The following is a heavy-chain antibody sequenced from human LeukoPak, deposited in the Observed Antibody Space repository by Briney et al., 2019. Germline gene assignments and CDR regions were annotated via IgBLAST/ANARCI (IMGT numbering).Heavy chain of an antibody. CDR2: VSTSGGDT. CDR3: GKGRTGYSYGYGIDS. Sequence: GGSLRLSCAASGFTFSTYAMSWVRQPPGKGLEWVSPVSTSGGDTYNADSVKGRFTISRDNSKNTLYLQMNSLRAEDTAVYYCGKGRTGYSYGYGIDSWGQGTLVTVSS. CDR1: GFTFSTYA. V-gene: IGHV3-23*01. D-gene: IGHD5-18*01. J-gene: IGHJ4*02.